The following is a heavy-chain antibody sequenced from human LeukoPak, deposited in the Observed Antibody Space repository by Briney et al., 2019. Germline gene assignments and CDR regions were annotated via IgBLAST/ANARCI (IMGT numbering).Heavy chain of an antibody. CDR2: INPSGGST. CDR3: AIVLDSSGYTFDY. Sequence: VXQXPGQXXXWMGIINPSGGSTSYPQKFQGRVTMTRDTSTSTVYMERRSLRSEDTAVYYCAIVLDSSGYTFDYWGQGTLVTVSS. J-gene: IGHJ4*02. D-gene: IGHD3-22*01. V-gene: IGHV1-46*01.